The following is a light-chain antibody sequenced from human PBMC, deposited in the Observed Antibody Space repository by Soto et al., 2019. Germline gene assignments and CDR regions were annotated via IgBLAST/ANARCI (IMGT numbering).Light chain of an antibody. CDR3: QQYNSYWT. Sequence: DIRMTQSPSTLSAFVGDRVTITCRASQSISLSLAWYQQKPGEAPDLLISDASNLERGVPSRFSGSGSGTEFTLTISSLQPDDFATYYCQQYNSYWTFGPGTKVDIK. V-gene: IGKV1-5*01. J-gene: IGKJ1*01. CDR1: QSISLS. CDR2: DAS.